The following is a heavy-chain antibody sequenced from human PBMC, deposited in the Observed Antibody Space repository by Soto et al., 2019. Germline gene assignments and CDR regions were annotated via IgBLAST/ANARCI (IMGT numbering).Heavy chain of an antibody. CDR2: IHHSGSI. Sequence: QVQLQQSGPGLVKPSQTLSLTCIVSGGSISGDYYHWTWIRQSPEKGLEWIGYIHHSGSILYNPSLKSRLTISVDTSKNQFSLHLSSVTAADTAVYFCAREDDGGDTLDVWGQGTTVTVSS. V-gene: IGHV4-30-4*08. J-gene: IGHJ6*02. D-gene: IGHD2-21*02. CDR3: AREDDGGDTLDV. CDR1: GGSISGDYYH.